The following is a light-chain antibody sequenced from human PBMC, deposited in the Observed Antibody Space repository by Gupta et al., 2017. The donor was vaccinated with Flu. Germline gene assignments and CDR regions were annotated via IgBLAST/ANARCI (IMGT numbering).Light chain of an antibody. J-gene: IGLJ2*01. Sequence: SYELTPPPSVSVSAGQTASISCSGDELGDKYTFWYQQKAGQSPVVVIYQDSKRPSGIPERFSGSNSGNTATLTISGTQAMDEADYYCQAWDSTTVVFGGGTKVTVL. CDR2: QDS. CDR3: QAWDSTTVV. CDR1: ELGDKY. V-gene: IGLV3-1*01.